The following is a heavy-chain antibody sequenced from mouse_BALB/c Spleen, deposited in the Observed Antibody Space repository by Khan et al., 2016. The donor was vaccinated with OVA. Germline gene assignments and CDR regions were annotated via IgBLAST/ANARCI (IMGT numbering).Heavy chain of an antibody. D-gene: IGHD2-1*01. J-gene: IGHJ3*01. V-gene: IGHV9-3-1*01. CDR3: ARSNGNYWFAY. CDR2: INTYTGEP. Sequence: QIQLVQSGPELKKPGETVKISCKASGYTFTNYGMNWVKQAPGKGLKWMGWINTYTGEPTYAEDFKGRIAFSLETSASTAYWQINNLTNEDTATYFCARSNGNYWFAYWGQGPLVTVSA. CDR1: GYTFTNYG.